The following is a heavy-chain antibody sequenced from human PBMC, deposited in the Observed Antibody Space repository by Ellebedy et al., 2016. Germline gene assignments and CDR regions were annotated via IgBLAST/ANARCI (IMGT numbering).Heavy chain of an antibody. CDR2: INAGNGNT. CDR3: ARVAAAGTMNLFDY. J-gene: IGHJ4*02. Sequence: ASVKVSCKASGYTFTSYAMHWVRQAPGQRLEWMGWINAGNGNTKYSQKFQGRVTITRDTSASTAYMELSSLRSEDTAVYYCARVAAAGTMNLFDYWGQGTLVTVSS. V-gene: IGHV1-3*01. CDR1: GYTFTSYA. D-gene: IGHD6-13*01.